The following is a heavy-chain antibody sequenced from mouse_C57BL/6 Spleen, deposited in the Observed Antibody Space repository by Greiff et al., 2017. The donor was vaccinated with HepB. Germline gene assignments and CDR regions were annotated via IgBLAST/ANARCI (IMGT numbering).Heavy chain of an antibody. CDR1: GYAFSSSW. CDR3: AREAHYYGSSYDY. V-gene: IGHV1-82*01. CDR2: IYPGDGDT. Sequence: LVESGPELVKPGASVKISCKASGYAFSSSWMNWVKQRPGKGLEWIGRIYPGDGDTNYNGKFKGKATLTAYKSSSTAYMQLSSLTSEDSAVYFCAREAHYYGSSYDYWGQGTTLTVSS. D-gene: IGHD1-1*01. J-gene: IGHJ2*01.